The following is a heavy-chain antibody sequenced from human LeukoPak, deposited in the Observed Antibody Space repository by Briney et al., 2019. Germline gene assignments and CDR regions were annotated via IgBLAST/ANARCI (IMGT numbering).Heavy chain of an antibody. D-gene: IGHD3-3*01. Sequence: GGSLRLSCAASGFTFSSYAMSWVRQAPGKGLEWVSAISGSGGSTYYADSVKGRFTISRDNSKNTLYLQMNSLRAEDTAVYYCASLSGIFGVVIDNLDYWGQGTLVTVSS. CDR3: ASLSGIFGVVIDNLDY. CDR1: GFTFSSYA. CDR2: ISGSGGST. V-gene: IGHV3-23*01. J-gene: IGHJ4*02.